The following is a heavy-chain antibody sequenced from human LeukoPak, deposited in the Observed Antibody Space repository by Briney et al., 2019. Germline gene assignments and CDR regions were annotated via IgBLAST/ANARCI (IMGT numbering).Heavy chain of an antibody. CDR1: GFAFNNYG. V-gene: IGHV3-30*04. CDR3: ARDLVECGGGSCPTQGAYGMDV. D-gene: IGHD2-15*01. J-gene: IGHJ6*02. Sequence: GGSLRLSCAASGFAFNNYGMHWVRQAPGKGLEWVAVISYDGSDKNYADYVKGRFTISRDNSENTLYLQMNSLRVEDTAVYYCARDLVECGGGSCPTQGAYGMDVWGQGTTVTISS. CDR2: ISYDGSDK.